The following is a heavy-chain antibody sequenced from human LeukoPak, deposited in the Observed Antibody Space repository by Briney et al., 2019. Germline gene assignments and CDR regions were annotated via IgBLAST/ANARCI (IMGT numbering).Heavy chain of an antibody. V-gene: IGHV4-59*01. Sequence: SETLSLTCTVSGASITSYHWSWIRLPPGKGLEWIGYIYYSGSTNYNPSLKSRVTISVDTSKNQLSLKLSSVTAADTAVYYCATGPSSNWFDPWGQGTLVTVSS. CDR2: IYYSGST. CDR3: ATGPSSNWFDP. J-gene: IGHJ5*02. CDR1: GASITSYH.